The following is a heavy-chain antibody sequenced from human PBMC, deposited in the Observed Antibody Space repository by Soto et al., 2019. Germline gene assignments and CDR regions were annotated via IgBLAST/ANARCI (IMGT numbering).Heavy chain of an antibody. CDR3: ARSYYDFWSGYYRGPYYYYGMDV. CDR1: GGTFSSYA. J-gene: IGHJ6*02. CDR2: VIPIFGTA. Sequence: QVQLVQSGAEVKKPGSSVKVSCKASGGTFSSYAISWVRQAPGQGLEWMGGVIPIFGTANYAQKFQGRVTITAEESTSTAYMELSSLRSEDTAVYYCARSYYDFWSGYYRGPYYYYGMDVWGQGTTVTVSS. D-gene: IGHD3-3*01. V-gene: IGHV1-69*01.